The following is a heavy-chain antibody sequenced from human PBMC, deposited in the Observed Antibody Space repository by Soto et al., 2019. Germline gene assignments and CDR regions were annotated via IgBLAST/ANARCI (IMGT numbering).Heavy chain of an antibody. Sequence: PGGSLRLSCAASGFTFSSYALSWVRQAPGKGLQCVSTVSGKGLSTYYADSVKGRFTISRDNSRNTLYLQMNSLRAEDTAVYYCAKVQGSGSGLYYFYYYGMDVWGQGTAVTVSS. CDR3: AKVQGSGSGLYYFYYYGMDV. J-gene: IGHJ6*02. CDR1: GFTFSSYA. V-gene: IGHV3-23*01. D-gene: IGHD3-10*01. CDR2: VSGKGLST.